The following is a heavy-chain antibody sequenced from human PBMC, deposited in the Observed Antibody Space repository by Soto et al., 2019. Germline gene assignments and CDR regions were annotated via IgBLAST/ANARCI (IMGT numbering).Heavy chain of an antibody. J-gene: IGHJ4*02. D-gene: IGHD3-22*01. CDR3: ARGLYHDSKTLAY. V-gene: IGHV4-34*01. CDR1: GGSFSGYY. CDR2: INHSGST. Sequence: QVQLQQWGAGLLKPSETLSLTCAVYGGSFSGYYWSWIRQPPGKGLEWIGEINHSGSTNYNPSLKSRVTISVDTSKNQFSLKLSSVTAADTAVYYCARGLYHDSKTLAYWGQGTLVTVSS.